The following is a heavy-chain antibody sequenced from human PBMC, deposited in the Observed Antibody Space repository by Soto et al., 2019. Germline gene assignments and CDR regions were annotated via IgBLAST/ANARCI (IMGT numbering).Heavy chain of an antibody. CDR3: ASGRGIAVAGALGYYYYGMDV. Sequence: GESLKISCKGSGYSFTSYWISWVRQMPGKGLEWMGRIDPSDSYTNYSPSFQGHVTISADKSISTAYLQWSSLKASDTAMYYCASGRGIAVAGALGYYYYGMDVWGQGTTVTVSS. CDR1: GYSFTSYW. CDR2: IDPSDSYT. D-gene: IGHD6-19*01. V-gene: IGHV5-10-1*01. J-gene: IGHJ6*02.